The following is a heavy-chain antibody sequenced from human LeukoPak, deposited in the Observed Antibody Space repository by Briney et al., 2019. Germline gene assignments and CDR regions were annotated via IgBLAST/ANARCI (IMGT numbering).Heavy chain of an antibody. CDR3: ARVRDYGDYNDAFDI. J-gene: IGHJ3*02. V-gene: IGHV1-46*01. Sequence: ASVKVSCKASGYTFTDYFIHWVRQAPGQGLEWMGIINPSVGAPRYTQKFRGRITMIRDTSTSTIHMELSSLSSEDTAIYYCARVRDYGDYNDAFDIWGQGTMVSVSS. CDR1: GYTFTDYF. CDR2: INPSVGAP. D-gene: IGHD4-17*01.